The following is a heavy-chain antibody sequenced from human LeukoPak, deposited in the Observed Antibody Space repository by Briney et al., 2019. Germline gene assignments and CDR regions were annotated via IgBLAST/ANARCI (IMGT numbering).Heavy chain of an antibody. CDR2: ITGNGGNT. CDR1: GLTFSNYA. J-gene: IGHJ4*02. D-gene: IGHD3-10*01. CDR3: AKKGGDDYGSGTYLAFDY. Sequence: GESLRLSCAASGLTFSNYAMSWVRQAPGRGLEWVSAITGNGGNTHYADSVKGRFTISRDNSKNTVYLQMNSLRAEDTAIYYCAKKGGDDYGSGTYLAFDYWGQGTLVTVSS. V-gene: IGHV3-23*01.